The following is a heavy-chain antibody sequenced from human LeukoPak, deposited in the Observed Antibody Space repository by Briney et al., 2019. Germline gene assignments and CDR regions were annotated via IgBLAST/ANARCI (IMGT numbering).Heavy chain of an antibody. Sequence: PGGSLRLSCAASGFTFSSYGMHWVRQAPGKGLEWVAVISYDGSNKYYADSVKGRFTISRDNSKNTVYLQMNSLRAEDTAVHYCARDRYDIPWGQGTMVTVSS. CDR1: GFTFSSYG. J-gene: IGHJ5*02. D-gene: IGHD3-9*01. CDR3: ARDRYDIP. CDR2: ISYDGSNK. V-gene: IGHV3-30*03.